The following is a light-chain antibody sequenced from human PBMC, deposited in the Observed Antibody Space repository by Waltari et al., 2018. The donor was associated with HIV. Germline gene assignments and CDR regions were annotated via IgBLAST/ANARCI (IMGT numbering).Light chain of an antibody. V-gene: IGLV2-14*03. CDR2: DVN. CDR1: ARDMGRYHY. J-gene: IGLJ1*01. Sequence: QSALSQPASVSASPGQSVAISCSGTARDMGRYHYVSWYQQHPDRAPTLILFDVNNRPSGISDRFSGSKSGTTASLTISTVRTDDEADYYRASYTVNSTGVFGTGTKLSVL. CDR3: ASYTVNSTGV.